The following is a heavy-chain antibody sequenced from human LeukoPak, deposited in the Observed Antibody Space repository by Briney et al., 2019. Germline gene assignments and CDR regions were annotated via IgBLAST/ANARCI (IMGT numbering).Heavy chain of an antibody. D-gene: IGHD2/OR15-2a*01. CDR3: ARDGFQGYYYMDV. J-gene: IGHJ6*03. CDR2: IIPIFGTA. V-gene: IGHV1-69*13. Sequence: SVKVSCKASGGTFSSYAISWVRQAPGQGREWMGGIIPIFGTANYAQKFQGRVTITADESTSTAYMELSSLRSEDTAVYYCARDGFQGYYYMDVWGKGTTVTVSS. CDR1: GGTFSSYA.